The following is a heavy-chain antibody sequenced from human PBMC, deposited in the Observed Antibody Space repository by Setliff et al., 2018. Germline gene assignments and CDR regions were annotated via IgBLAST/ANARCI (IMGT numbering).Heavy chain of an antibody. CDR2: IYHNGNS. V-gene: IGHV4-38-2*01. D-gene: IGHD4-17*01. Sequence: LSLTCSVSGYSISSGYYWGWIRQPPGKGLEWIGSIYHNGNSYYNPSLKSRVTISVDTSKNQLSLKLNSVTAADTAVYYCARQIDYGGFLYFDYWGQGTLVTAPQ. J-gene: IGHJ4*02. CDR3: ARQIDYGGFLYFDY. CDR1: GYSISSGYY.